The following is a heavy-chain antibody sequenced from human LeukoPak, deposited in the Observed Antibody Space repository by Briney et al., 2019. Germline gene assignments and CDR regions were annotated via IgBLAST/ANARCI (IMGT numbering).Heavy chain of an antibody. J-gene: IGHJ4*02. CDR3: TSSLSSSWITLGGY. Sequence: SETLSLTCTVSGGSISSSSYYWGWIRQPPGKGLEWIGSMYYSGSSHYNPSLKSRVTILVDTSKNQFSLKVNSVTAADTALYYCTSSLSSSWITLGGYWGQGTLVTVSS. D-gene: IGHD6-13*01. V-gene: IGHV4-39*07. CDR2: MYYSGSS. CDR1: GGSISSSSYY.